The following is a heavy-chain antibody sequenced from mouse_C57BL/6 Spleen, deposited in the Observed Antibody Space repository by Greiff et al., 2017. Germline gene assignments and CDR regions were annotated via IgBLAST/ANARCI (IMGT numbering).Heavy chain of an antibody. Sequence: VKLVESGPGLVQPSQSLSITCTASGFSLTSYGVHWVRQSPGKGLEWLGVIWSGGSTDYNAAFISRLGISKDNSKSHVFFKMNSLQADDTAIYYCARKGGLYDYDVGFAYWGKGTLVTVSA. J-gene: IGHJ3*01. CDR3: ARKGGLYDYDVGFAY. V-gene: IGHV2-2*01. CDR1: GFSLTSYG. D-gene: IGHD2-4*01. CDR2: IWSGGST.